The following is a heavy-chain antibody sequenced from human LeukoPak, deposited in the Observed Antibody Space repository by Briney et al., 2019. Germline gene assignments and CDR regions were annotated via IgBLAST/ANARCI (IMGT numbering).Heavy chain of an antibody. Sequence: GASVKVSCKASGGTFSSYAISWVRQAPGRGLEWMGGIIPIFGTANYAQKFQGRVTITADESTSTAYMELSSLRSEDTAVYYCARGHGLRPEDFDYWGQGTLVTVSS. CDR3: ARGHGLRPEDFDY. CDR2: IIPIFGTA. CDR1: GGTFSSYA. J-gene: IGHJ4*02. V-gene: IGHV1-69*13.